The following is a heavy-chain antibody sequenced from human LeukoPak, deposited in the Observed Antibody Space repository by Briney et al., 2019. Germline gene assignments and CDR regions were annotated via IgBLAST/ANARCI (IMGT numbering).Heavy chain of an antibody. CDR3: ARTYYDFWSGDSLVYNWFDP. Sequence: ASVKVSCKVSGYTFTSYDINWVRQATGQGLEWMGWMNPNSGNTGYAQKFQGRVTITRNTSINTAYMELSSLRSEDTAVYYCARTYYDFWSGDSLVYNWFDPWGQGTLLTVSS. CDR2: MNPNSGNT. J-gene: IGHJ5*02. CDR1: GYTFTSYD. V-gene: IGHV1-8*03. D-gene: IGHD3-3*01.